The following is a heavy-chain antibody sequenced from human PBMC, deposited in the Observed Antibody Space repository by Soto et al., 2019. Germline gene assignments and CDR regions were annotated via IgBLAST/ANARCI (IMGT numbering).Heavy chain of an antibody. Sequence: ASVKVSCKASGYTFTSYDINWVRQATGQGLEWMGWMNPNSGNTGYAQKFQGRVTMTRNTSISTAYMELSSLRSEDTAVYYCARGIRNYDFWSGYYPHYYYYGMDVWG. V-gene: IGHV1-8*01. J-gene: IGHJ6*02. CDR1: GYTFTSYD. CDR3: ARGIRNYDFWSGYYPHYYYYGMDV. CDR2: MNPNSGNT. D-gene: IGHD3-3*01.